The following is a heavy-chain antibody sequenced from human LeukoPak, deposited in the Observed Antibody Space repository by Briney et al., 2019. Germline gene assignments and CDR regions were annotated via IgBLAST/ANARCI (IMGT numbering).Heavy chain of an antibody. CDR3: ARGPFGAVIRYYFDY. J-gene: IGHJ4*02. CDR2: ISYDGSNK. CDR1: GFTFSSYA. V-gene: IGHV3-30-3*01. Sequence: PGGSLRLSCAASGFTFSSYAMHWVRQAPGKGLEWVAVISYDGSNKYYADSVKGRFTISRDNSKNTLYLQMNSLRAEDMAVYYCARGPFGAVIRYYFDYWGQGTLVTVSS. D-gene: IGHD3-3*01.